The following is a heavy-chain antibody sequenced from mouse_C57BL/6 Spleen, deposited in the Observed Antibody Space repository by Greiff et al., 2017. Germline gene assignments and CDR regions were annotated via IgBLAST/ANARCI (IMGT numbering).Heavy chain of an antibody. J-gene: IGHJ4*01. CDR1: GSTFTSYW. Sequence: QVQLQQPGAELVKPGASVKLSCKASGSTFTSYWMHWLKRRPGQGLEWIGMIHPNSGSTNYNEKFKSKATLTVDKSSSTAYMQLSSLTSEDSAVYYCARRNDGWYYYAMDYWGQGTSVTVSS. CDR3: ARRNDGWYYYAMDY. CDR2: IHPNSGST. V-gene: IGHV1-64*01. D-gene: IGHD2-3*01.